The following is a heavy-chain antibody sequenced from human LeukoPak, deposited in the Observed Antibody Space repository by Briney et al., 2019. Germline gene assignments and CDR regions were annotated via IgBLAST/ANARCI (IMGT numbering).Heavy chain of an antibody. Sequence: PGGSLRLPCAASGFTFSTFAMSWVRQAPGKGLEWVSAISGSGGSTYYADSVQGRFTISRDNSKNTLYLQMNSLRAEDTAVYYCAKWGHYDILTGYYFAAFDIWGQGTMVTVSS. CDR1: GFTFSTFA. D-gene: IGHD3-9*01. CDR3: AKWGHYDILTGYYFAAFDI. J-gene: IGHJ3*02. CDR2: ISGSGGST. V-gene: IGHV3-23*01.